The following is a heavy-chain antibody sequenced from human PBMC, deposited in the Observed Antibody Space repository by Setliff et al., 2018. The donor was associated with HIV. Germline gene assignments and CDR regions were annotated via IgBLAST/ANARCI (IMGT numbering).Heavy chain of an antibody. D-gene: IGHD2-8*01. CDR1: GYTFTGYY. CDR2: IIPSSGGT. J-gene: IGHJ3*02. CDR3: ASKVYCTNGVCLDAFDI. V-gene: IGHV1-2*06. Sequence: ASVKVSCKASGYTFTGYYIHWVRQAPGQGLEWMGRIIPSSGGTNYAQKFQGRVTMTRDTSISTAYMELSRLRADDTAVYYCASKVYCTNGVCLDAFDIWGQGTMVTVSS.